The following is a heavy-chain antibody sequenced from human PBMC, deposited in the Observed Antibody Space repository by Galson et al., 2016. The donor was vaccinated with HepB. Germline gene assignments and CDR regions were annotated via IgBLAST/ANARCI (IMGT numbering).Heavy chain of an antibody. CDR1: GFTFRSYA. V-gene: IGHV3-30*04. D-gene: IGHD6-19*01. CDR3: ARDYRYSSGWSTYYYVMDV. CDR2: ISSDGSNK. J-gene: IGHJ6*02. Sequence: SLRLSCAASGFTFRSYAMHWVRQAPGKGLEWVAVISSDGSNKYYVDSVKGRFTISRDNSRNTLYLQMNSPRAEDTAVYYCARDYRYSSGWSTYYYVMDVWGQGTTVTVSS.